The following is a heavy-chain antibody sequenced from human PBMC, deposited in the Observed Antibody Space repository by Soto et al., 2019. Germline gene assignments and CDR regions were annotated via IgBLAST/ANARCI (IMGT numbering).Heavy chain of an antibody. J-gene: IGHJ5*02. Sequence: GASVKVSCKVSVYTLTELSMHWVRQAPGKGLEWMGGFDPEDGETIYAQKFQGRVTMTEDTSTDTAYMELSSLRSEDTAVYYCSCGFRSVRISTRPQALGDNWFDPWGQGTLVTVSS. CDR1: VYTLTELS. D-gene: IGHD2-2*01. V-gene: IGHV1-24*01. CDR2: FDPEDGET. CDR3: SCGFRSVRISTRPQALGDNWFDP.